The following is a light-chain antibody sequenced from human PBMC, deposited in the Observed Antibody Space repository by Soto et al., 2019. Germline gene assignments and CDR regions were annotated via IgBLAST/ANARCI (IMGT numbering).Light chain of an antibody. CDR1: QTIRSTY. V-gene: IGKV3-20*01. CDR2: GTS. CDR3: QHYGSSMYT. Sequence: EIVLTQSPGTLSLSPGEGATLSCRASQTIRSTYLAWYQQKPGQAPRLLIYGTSSRATGIPDRFSGSGSGTDFTLTVSGLEPDDFGVYYCQHYGSSMYTFGQGTKLEIK. J-gene: IGKJ2*01.